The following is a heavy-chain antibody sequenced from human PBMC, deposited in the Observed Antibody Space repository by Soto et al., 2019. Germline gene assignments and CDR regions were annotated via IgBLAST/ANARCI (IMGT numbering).Heavy chain of an antibody. Sequence: QVQLVESGGGVVQPGRSLRLSCAASGFTFSSYAMHWVRQAPGKGLEWVAVISYDGSNKYYADSVKGRFTISRDNSKNTLYLQMNSLRAEDTAVYYCARPPVMTTVTPVWYFDLWGRGTLVTVSS. CDR2: ISYDGSNK. J-gene: IGHJ2*01. CDR3: ARPPVMTTVTPVWYFDL. V-gene: IGHV3-30-3*01. CDR1: GFTFSSYA. D-gene: IGHD4-17*01.